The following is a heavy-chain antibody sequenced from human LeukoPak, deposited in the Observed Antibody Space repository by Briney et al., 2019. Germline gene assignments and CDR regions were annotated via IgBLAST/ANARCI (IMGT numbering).Heavy chain of an antibody. V-gene: IGHV3-30*04. CDR2: ISYDGSNK. D-gene: IGHD6-19*01. Sequence: GGSLRLSCAASGFTFSSYAMHWVRQAPGKGLEWVAVISYDGSNKYYADSVKGRFTISRDNSKNTLYLQMNSLTAEDTAVYYCAKVRWDNSGWYYLGNWGQGTLVTVSS. CDR1: GFTFSSYA. J-gene: IGHJ4*02. CDR3: AKVRWDNSGWYYLGN.